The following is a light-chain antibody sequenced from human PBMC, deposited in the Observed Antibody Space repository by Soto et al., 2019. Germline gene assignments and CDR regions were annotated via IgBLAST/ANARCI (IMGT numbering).Light chain of an antibody. CDR2: GAS. CDR3: QQYNNWPPWT. V-gene: IGKV3-15*01. J-gene: IGKJ1*01. Sequence: EIVMTQSPATLSVSPGERATLSCRASQSVSSNLAWYQQKPGQAPRLLIYGASTRATGIPARFSGSGSGTEFTLIISSLQSEDFAVYHCQQYNNWPPWTFGQGNKVEIK. CDR1: QSVSSN.